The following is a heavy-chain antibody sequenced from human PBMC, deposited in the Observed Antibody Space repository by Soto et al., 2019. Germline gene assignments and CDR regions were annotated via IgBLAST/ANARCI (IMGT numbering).Heavy chain of an antibody. CDR2: IIPISGTA. V-gene: IGHV1-69*13. CDR1: GGTFSSYA. Sequence: SVKVSCKASGGTFSSYAISWVRQAPGQGLEWMGGIIPISGTANYAQKFQGRVTITADESTSTAYMELSSLRSEDTAVYYCARGVVVVPAAIRLGYSGKWIDPWDPGTLVAGSS. CDR3: ARGVVVVPAAIRLGYSGKWIDP. J-gene: IGHJ5*02. D-gene: IGHD2-2*01.